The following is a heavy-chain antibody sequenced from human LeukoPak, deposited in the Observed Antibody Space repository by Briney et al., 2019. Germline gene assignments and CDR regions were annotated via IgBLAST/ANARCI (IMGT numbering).Heavy chain of an antibody. CDR2: ISGSGGST. D-gene: IGHD1-26*01. CDR1: GFTFSSYA. V-gene: IGHV3-23*01. Sequence: GGSLRLSCAASGFTFSSYAMSWVRQAPGKGMEWVSAISGSGGSTYYADSVQGRFTISRDNSKNTLYLQMNSLRAEDTAVYYCAKDGGGSYVCLDYWGQGTLVTVSS. CDR3: AKDGGGSYVCLDY. J-gene: IGHJ4*02.